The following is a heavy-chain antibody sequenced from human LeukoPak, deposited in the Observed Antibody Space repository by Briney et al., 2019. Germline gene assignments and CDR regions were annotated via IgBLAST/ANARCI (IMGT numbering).Heavy chain of an antibody. D-gene: IGHD3-9*01. V-gene: IGHV1-2*02. Sequence: GASVKVSCKASGYTFTGYYMHWVRQAPGQGLEWMGWINPNSGGTNYAQKFQGRVTMTRDTSISTAYMELSRLRSDDTAVYYCARSDAYYDILTGYSNFDYWGQGTLVTVSS. CDR3: ARSDAYYDILTGYSNFDY. CDR1: GYTFTGYY. CDR2: INPNSGGT. J-gene: IGHJ4*02.